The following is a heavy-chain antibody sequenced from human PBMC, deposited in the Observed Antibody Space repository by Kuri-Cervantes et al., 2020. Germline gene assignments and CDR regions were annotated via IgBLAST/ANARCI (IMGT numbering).Heavy chain of an antibody. CDR2: ITNGGGST. Sequence: GGSLRLSCAASGFTFSSYSMSWVRQAPGKGPEWVSGITNGGGSTYYADSVKGRFTISRDNSKNTLYLQMSSLRVEDTALYYCAKGGNNGGYWGQGTLVTVSS. V-gene: IGHV3-23*01. D-gene: IGHD4-23*01. CDR3: AKGGNNGGY. CDR1: GFTFSSYS. J-gene: IGHJ4*02.